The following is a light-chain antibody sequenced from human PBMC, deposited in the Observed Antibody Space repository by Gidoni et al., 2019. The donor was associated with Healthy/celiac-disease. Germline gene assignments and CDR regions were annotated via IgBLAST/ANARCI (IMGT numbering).Light chain of an antibody. Sequence: VMTQSPASFAVSLGERATINCESSQSVLYSSRNKNYLAWYQQKPGQPPKLLIYWASTRESGVPDRCSGSGSGTDFTLTISSLQAEDVAVYYCQQYYSTPPYSFXQXTKLXIK. J-gene: IGKJ2*03. CDR1: QSVLYSSRNKNY. CDR2: WAS. CDR3: QQYYSTPPYS. V-gene: IGKV4-1*01.